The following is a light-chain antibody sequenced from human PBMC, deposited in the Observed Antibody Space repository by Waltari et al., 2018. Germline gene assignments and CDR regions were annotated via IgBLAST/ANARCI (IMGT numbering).Light chain of an antibody. V-gene: IGLV7-43*01. J-gene: IGLJ3*02. CDR2: STT. CDR3: LLYDGSDQV. Sequence: QTVVTQETSLTVSPGGAVTLTCASSAGAVTSGNYPNWIQQKPGQVPRSLIHSTTNSHSWTSARLSGSLLGGKAALTLSGVKPEDEAEYYCLLYDGSDQVFGGGTKLTVL. CDR1: AGAVTSGNY.